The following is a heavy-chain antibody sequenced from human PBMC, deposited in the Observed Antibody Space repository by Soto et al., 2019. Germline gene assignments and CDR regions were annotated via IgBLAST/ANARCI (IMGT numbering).Heavy chain of an antibody. Sequence: SVKVSYKASGGTFSSYAISWVRQAPGQGLEWMGGIIPIFGTANYAQKFQGRVTITADESTSTAYMELSSLRSEDTAVYYCAREFLEVGKQLRDYYYYYGMDVWGQGTKVTVSS. CDR1: GGTFSSYA. J-gene: IGHJ6*02. V-gene: IGHV1-69*13. CDR3: AREFLEVGKQLRDYYYYYGMDV. CDR2: IIPIFGTA. D-gene: IGHD6-6*01.